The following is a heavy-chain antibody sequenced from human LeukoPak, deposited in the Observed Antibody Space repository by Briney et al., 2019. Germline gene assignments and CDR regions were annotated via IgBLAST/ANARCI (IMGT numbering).Heavy chain of an antibody. V-gene: IGHV3-74*01. CDR3: LSGTASDHNQRLFGF. Sequence: GGSLRLSCAASSFTFRSYWMHWVRQAPGKALVWVSRISSDGSSTSYSDSVKGRFTISRDNAKNTVYLQMNSVRVEDTALYYCLSGTASDHNQRLFGFWGQGTPVPVFS. J-gene: IGHJ4*02. CDR1: SFTFRSYW. CDR2: ISSDGSST. D-gene: IGHD6-25*01.